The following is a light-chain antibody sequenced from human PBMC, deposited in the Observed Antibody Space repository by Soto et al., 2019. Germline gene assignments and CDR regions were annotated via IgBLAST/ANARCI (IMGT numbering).Light chain of an antibody. J-gene: IGKJ2*01. V-gene: IGKV3-20*01. CDR3: QQYGSSPYT. CDR1: QSVSSSY. Sequence: EIVLTQSPGTLSLSPGERATLSCRASQSVSSSYLAWYQQKPGQAPRLLIYGASSRATGIQDRFSGSGSGTDFTLTIRKPEPEDFAVYYCQQYGSSPYTLGQGTKLEIK. CDR2: GAS.